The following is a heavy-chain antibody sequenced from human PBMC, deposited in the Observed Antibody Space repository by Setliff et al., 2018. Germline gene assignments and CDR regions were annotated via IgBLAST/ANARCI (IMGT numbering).Heavy chain of an antibody. CDR2: FDPEDGET. V-gene: IGHV1-24*01. CDR3: ARDRIPSSSWYGLNWFDP. D-gene: IGHD6-13*01. J-gene: IGHJ5*02. Sequence: ASVKVSCKVSGYTLTELSRHWVRQAPGKGLEWMGGFDPEDGETIYAQKFQGRVTMTEDTSTSTAYMELSSLRSEDTAVYYCARDRIPSSSWYGLNWFDPWGQGTLVTVSS. CDR1: GYTLTELS.